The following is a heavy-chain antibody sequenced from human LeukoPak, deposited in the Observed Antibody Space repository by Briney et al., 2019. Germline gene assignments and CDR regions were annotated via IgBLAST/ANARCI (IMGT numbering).Heavy chain of an antibody. D-gene: IGHD4-17*01. CDR1: GFTFDDYA. CDR2: ISWNSGSI. J-gene: IGHJ4*02. CDR3: AKTPDYGDDYYFDY. V-gene: IGHV3-9*01. Sequence: GRSLRLSCAASGFTFDDYAMHWVRQAPGKGLEWVSGISWNSGSIGYADSVKGRFTISRDNAKNSLYLQMNSLRAEDTALYYCAKTPDYGDDYYFDYWGQGTLVTVPS.